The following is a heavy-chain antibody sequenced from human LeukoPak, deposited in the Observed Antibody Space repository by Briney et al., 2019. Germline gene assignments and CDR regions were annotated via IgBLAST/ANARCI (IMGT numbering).Heavy chain of an antibody. V-gene: IGHV2-5*01. CDR3: AHKGRGSGSYTM. CDR2: NDWNKDK. D-gene: IGHD3-10*01. CDR1: GFSRGTRGVG. Sequence: SGRTLFNPTQALTLTCTCSGFSRGTRGVGVAWIRQPPGKALEWLAVNDWNKDKSYSPSLKSRVTITQENYKKQGVLIMTNMHPVGTATYFCAHKGRGSGSYTMWGQGTLVTVSS. J-gene: IGHJ4*02.